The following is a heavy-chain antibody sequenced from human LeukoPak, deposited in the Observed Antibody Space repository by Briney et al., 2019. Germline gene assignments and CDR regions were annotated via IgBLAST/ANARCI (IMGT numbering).Heavy chain of an antibody. CDR2: ISASGAST. V-gene: IGHV3-23*01. CDR3: AKGSGSGWYSGFDF. Sequence: GGSLRLSCAASGLTFSNYAMSWVRQAPGKGLKWVSAISASGASTYYADSVKGRFTISRDNSKNSLYLQMSSLRGEDTAVYFCAKGSGSGWYSGFDFWGQGTLLTVSS. CDR1: GLTFSNYA. J-gene: IGHJ4*02. D-gene: IGHD6-19*01.